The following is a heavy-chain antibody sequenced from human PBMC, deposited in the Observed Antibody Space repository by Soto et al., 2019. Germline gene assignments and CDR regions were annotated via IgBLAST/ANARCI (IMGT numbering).Heavy chain of an antibody. J-gene: IGHJ5*02. Sequence: QVQLVQSGAEVKKPGSSVKVSCKASGGTFSSYAISWVRQAPGQGLEWMGGIIPIFGTANYAQKFQGRVTITADDSTSNADMELSSLRAEDTAVYYCASRCCLSTSGYPNWFDPWGQGTLVTVSS. V-gene: IGHV1-69*12. CDR1: GGTFSSYA. CDR3: ASRCCLSTSGYPNWFDP. CDR2: IIPIFGTA. D-gene: IGHD2-2*01.